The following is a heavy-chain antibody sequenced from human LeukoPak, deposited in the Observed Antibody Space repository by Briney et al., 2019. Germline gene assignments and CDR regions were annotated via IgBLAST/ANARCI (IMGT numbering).Heavy chain of an antibody. D-gene: IGHD3-10*01. V-gene: IGHV1-18*01. CDR3: ARDYGSYYYGSGSYYV. J-gene: IGHJ6*04. CDR1: GYTFTSYG. Sequence: ASVKVSCEASGYTFTSYGISWVRQAPGQGLEWMGWISAYNGNTNYAQKLQGRVTMTTDTSTSTAYMEVRSLRSDDTAVYYCARDYGSYYYGSGSYYVWGKGTTVTVSS. CDR2: ISAYNGNT.